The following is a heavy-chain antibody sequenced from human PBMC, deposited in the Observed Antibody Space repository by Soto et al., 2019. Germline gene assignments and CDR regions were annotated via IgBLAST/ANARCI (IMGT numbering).Heavy chain of an antibody. V-gene: IGHV3-15*07. D-gene: IGHD2-21*02. CDR2: IKSKTDGGTT. CDR1: GFTFSNAW. Sequence: GGSLRLSCAASGFTFSNAWMNWVRQAPGKGLEWVGRIKSKTDGGTTDYAAPVKGRFTISRDDSKNKLYLQMNSLKTEDTAVYYCTTDPPGGVTAIDYYYYGMDVWGQGTTVTVSS. CDR3: TTDPPGGVTAIDYYYYGMDV. J-gene: IGHJ6*02.